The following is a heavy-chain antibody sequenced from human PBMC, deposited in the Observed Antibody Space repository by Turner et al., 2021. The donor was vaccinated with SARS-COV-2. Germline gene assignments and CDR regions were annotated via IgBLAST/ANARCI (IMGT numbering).Heavy chain of an antibody. J-gene: IGHJ6*02. CDR3: ARDLYYYGMDV. CDR2: IYSGGST. Sequence: EVQLVESGGGLVQHEGSLRLSCAASGITVSSTYMSWVRQAPGKGLECVSVIYSGGSTYYADSVKGRFTISRDNSKNTLYLQMNSLRAEDTAVYYCARDLYYYGMDVWGQGTTVTVSS. CDR1: GITVSSTY. V-gene: IGHV3-66*01.